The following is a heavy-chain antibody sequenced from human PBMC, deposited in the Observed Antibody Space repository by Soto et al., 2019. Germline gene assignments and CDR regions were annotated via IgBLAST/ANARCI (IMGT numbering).Heavy chain of an antibody. V-gene: IGHV3-13*05. CDR3: ASTDRDFYALDL. CDR1: GFTFRNYD. CDR2: ISAAGDP. J-gene: IGHJ6*02. D-gene: IGHD2-8*02. Sequence: EVQLVESGGGLVQPGGSLRLSCEASGFTFRNYDMHWVRQGTGKGLEWVSGISAAGDPDYADSVEGRFTIPRENAATSLFLRLNSPRVGATPVYYCASTDRDFYALDLWGQGTTVIVSS.